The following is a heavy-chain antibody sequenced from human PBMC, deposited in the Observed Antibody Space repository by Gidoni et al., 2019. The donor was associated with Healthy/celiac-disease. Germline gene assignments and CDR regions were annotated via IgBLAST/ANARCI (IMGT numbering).Heavy chain of an antibody. CDR1: GTSSTSYW. V-gene: IGHV5-51*01. J-gene: IGHJ5*02. Sequence: EVQLVQSGAQVKTPGASLMISCKGFGTSSTSYWISLVRQTPGKGREWMRIIYPGDADTRYSTSFQGQVTISADKSISTAYLQWSSLKATDTAMYYCAIHPWGWGFQGFDPWGQGTLVTVSS. CDR2: IYPGDADT. D-gene: IGHD3-16*01. CDR3: AIHPWGWGFQGFDP.